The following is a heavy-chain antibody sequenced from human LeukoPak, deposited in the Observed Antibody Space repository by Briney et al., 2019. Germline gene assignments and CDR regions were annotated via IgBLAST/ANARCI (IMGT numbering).Heavy chain of an antibody. Sequence: PGGSLRLSCAASGFTFSSYAMHWVRQAPGKGLEWVAVISYDGSNKYYADSVKGRFTISRDNSKNTLYLQMNSLRAEDTAVYYCAREYYDFWNGYRIYYYYGMDVWGQGTTVTVSS. J-gene: IGHJ6*02. CDR3: AREYYDFWNGYRIYYYYGMDV. CDR2: ISYDGSNK. V-gene: IGHV3-30-3*01. D-gene: IGHD3-3*01. CDR1: GFTFSSYA.